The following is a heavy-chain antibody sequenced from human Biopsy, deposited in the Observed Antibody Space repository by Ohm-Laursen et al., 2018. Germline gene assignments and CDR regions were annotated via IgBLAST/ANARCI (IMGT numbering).Heavy chain of an antibody. CDR2: IFYRGST. J-gene: IGHJ5*02. V-gene: IGHV4-39*01. CDR3: ARDYDTSGYYYVS. Sequence: SDTLSLTCTVSGGSISNNNYYWGWIRQPPGKGLAWIGSIFYRGSTHYKPSLKSRVNISVDTSKNQFSLKLNSVTAADTAVYYCARDYDTSGYYYVSWGQGTLVTVSS. CDR1: GGSISNNNYY. D-gene: IGHD3-22*01.